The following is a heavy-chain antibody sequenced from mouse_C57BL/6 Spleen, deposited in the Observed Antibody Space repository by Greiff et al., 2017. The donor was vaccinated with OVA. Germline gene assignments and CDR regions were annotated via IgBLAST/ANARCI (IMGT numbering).Heavy chain of an antibody. J-gene: IGHJ3*01. CDR1: GFTFSDYG. D-gene: IGHD1-1*01. CDR3: ARPDYYGSSTFAY. V-gene: IGHV5-17*01. CDR2: ISSGSSTI. Sequence: EVMLVESGGGLVKPGGSLKLSCAASGFTFSDYGMHWVRQAPEKGLEWVAYISSGSSTIYYADTVKGRFTISRDNAKNTLFLQMTSLRSEDTAMYYCARPDYYGSSTFAYWGQGTLVTVSA.